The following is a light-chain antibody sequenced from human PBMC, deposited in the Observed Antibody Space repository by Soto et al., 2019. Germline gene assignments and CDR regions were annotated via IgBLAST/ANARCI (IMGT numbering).Light chain of an antibody. V-gene: IGKV3-11*01. CDR1: QSVSSY. CDR3: QHRANWPLT. Sequence: EIVLTQSPATQSLSPGDRATLSCRASQSVSSYLAWYQQRPGQAPRLLIYDASNRATGVPARFSGSGSATDFTLTISSLEPEDFAVYYCQHRANWPLTFGGGTKLEIK. CDR2: DAS. J-gene: IGKJ4*01.